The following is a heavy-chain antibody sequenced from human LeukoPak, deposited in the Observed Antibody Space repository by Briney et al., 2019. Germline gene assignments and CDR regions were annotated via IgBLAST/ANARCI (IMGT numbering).Heavy chain of an antibody. CDR3: ARDSLEMATIHYFDY. D-gene: IGHD5-24*01. J-gene: IGHJ4*02. CDR1: GGSISSYY. V-gene: IGHV4-59*01. CDR2: IYYSGST. Sequence: PSETLSLTCTVSGGSISSYYWSWIRQPPGKGLEWIGYIYYSGSTNYNPSLKSRVTISVDTSKNQFSLKLSSVTAADTAVYYCARDSLEMATIHYFDYWGQGTLVTVSS.